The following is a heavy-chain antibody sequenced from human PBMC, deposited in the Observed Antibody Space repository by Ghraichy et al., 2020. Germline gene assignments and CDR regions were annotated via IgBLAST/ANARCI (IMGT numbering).Heavy chain of an antibody. V-gene: IGHV3-30*18. CDR1: GFTFISYG. J-gene: IGHJ6*02. CDR3: AKGLVPGFHRTYGMDV. D-gene: IGHD2/OR15-2a*01. Sequence: GGSLRLSCAASGFTFISYGMHWVRQAPGKGLEWVAVISYDGSNKSYADSVKGRFTISRDNSKNTLYLQMNSLRAEDTAVYYCAKGLVPGFHRTYGMDVWGQGTTVTVSS. CDR2: ISYDGSNK.